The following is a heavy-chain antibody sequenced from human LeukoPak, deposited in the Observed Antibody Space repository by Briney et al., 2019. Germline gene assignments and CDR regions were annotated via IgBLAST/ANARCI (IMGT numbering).Heavy chain of an antibody. D-gene: IGHD6-19*01. CDR2: INTDGSST. V-gene: IGHV3-74*01. Sequence: GGSLRLSCAASGFTFSTYWMHWVRQAPGKGLVWVSRINTDGSSTSYADSVKGRFTISRDNAKNTLYLQMNSLRAEDTAVYYCARGGESRAVAVTEIGYWGQGTLVTVSS. J-gene: IGHJ4*02. CDR3: ARGGESRAVAVTEIGY. CDR1: GFTFSTYW.